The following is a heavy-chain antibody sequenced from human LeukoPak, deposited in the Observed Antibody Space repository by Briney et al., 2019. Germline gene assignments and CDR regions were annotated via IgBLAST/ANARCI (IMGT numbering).Heavy chain of an antibody. J-gene: IGHJ4*02. CDR1: GYTFTGYY. CDR3: ARVENGYYDFWSGYFRL. V-gene: IGHV1-2*02. Sequence: GASVKVCCKASGYTFTGYYMHWVRQAPGQGLEWMGWINPNSGGTNYAQKLQGRVTMTRDTSISTAYMELSRLRSDDTAVYYCARVENGYYDFWSGYFRLWGQGTLVTVSS. D-gene: IGHD3-3*01. CDR2: INPNSGGT.